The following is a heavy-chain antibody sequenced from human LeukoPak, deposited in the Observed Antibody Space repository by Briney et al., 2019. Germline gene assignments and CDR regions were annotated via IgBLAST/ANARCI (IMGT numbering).Heavy chain of an antibody. CDR1: AFTFRTYA. J-gene: IGHJ4*02. V-gene: IGHV3-30-3*01. D-gene: IGHD5-12*01. CDR3: AREVARPNFFDY. Sequence: GGSLRLSCAASAFTFRTYAMHWVRQAPGKGLEWVAVISYDGSNKYYADSVKGRFTISRDNSKNMLYLQMDSLRVDDTAVYYCAREVARPNFFDYWGQGTLVTVAS. CDR2: ISYDGSNK.